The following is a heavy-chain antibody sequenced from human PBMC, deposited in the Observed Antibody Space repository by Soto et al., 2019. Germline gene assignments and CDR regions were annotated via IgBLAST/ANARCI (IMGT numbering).Heavy chain of an antibody. J-gene: IGHJ5*02. CDR3: VRGNDNNDFWNKWSLEP. V-gene: IGHV4-4*02. D-gene: IGHD3-3*01. Sequence: QVQVQESGPGLVKPSGTLSLTCVVSGDSIKNNWWSWVRQPPGKGLECIGEIYQTGTINYNPSLRSLVPISVDKSQNQLSLKVDSVTAADTAVYYCVRGNDNNDFWNKWSLEPWGQGTLVTVSS. CDR2: IYQTGTI. CDR1: GDSIKNNW.